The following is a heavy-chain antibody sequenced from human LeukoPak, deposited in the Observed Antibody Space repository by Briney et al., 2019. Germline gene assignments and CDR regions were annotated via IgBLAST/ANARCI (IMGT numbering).Heavy chain of an antibody. D-gene: IGHD5-18*01. J-gene: IGHJ4*02. CDR3: ARVREYSYGHGDY. CDR1: GGSINSFY. V-gene: IGHV4-38-2*02. Sequence: SETLSLTCTVSGGSINSFYWSWIRQPPGKGLEWIGSIYHSGSTYYNPSLKSRVTISVDTSKNQFSLKLSSVTAADTAVYYCARVREYSYGHGDYWGQGTLVTVSS. CDR2: IYHSGST.